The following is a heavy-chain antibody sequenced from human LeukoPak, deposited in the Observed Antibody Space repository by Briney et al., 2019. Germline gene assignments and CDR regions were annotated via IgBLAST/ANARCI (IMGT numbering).Heavy chain of an antibody. J-gene: IGHJ6*03. CDR2: IYTSGST. CDR3: ARAIYCSSTSCYSWSDYYMDV. CDR1: GGSISSYY. V-gene: IGHV4-4*07. Sequence: PSETLSLTCTVSGGSISSYYWSWIRQPAGKGLEWIGRIYTSGSTNYNPSLKSRVTMSVDTSKNQFSLKLSSVTAADTAVYYCARAIYCSSTSCYSWSDYYMDVWGKGTTVTVSS. D-gene: IGHD2-2*01.